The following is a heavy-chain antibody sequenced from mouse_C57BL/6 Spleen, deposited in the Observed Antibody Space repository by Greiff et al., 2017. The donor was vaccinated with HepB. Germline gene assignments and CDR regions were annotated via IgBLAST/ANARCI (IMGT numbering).Heavy chain of an antibody. CDR2: IRNKANGYTT. V-gene: IGHV7-3*01. J-gene: IGHJ3*01. CDR1: GFTFTDYY. Sequence: EVKLVESGGGLVQPGGSLSLSCAASGFTFTDYYMSWVRQPPGKALEWLGFIRNKANGYTTEYSASVKGRFTISRDNSQSILYLQMNALRAEDSATYYCARYNVGYYGWFAYWGQGTLVTVSA. D-gene: IGHD2-3*01. CDR3: ARYNVGYYGWFAY.